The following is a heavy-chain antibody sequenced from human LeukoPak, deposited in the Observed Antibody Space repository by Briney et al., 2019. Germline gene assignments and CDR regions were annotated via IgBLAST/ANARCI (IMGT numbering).Heavy chain of an antibody. CDR3: ARDILEYYDSSGFGV. V-gene: IGHV3-30*03. Sequence: GGSLRLSCAASGFTFSSYGMHWVRQAPGKGLEWMAVISYDGSDKYYADSVKGRFTISRDNSKNTLYLQMNSLRAEDTAVYYCARDILEYYDSSGFGVWGQGTLVTVSS. J-gene: IGHJ4*02. D-gene: IGHD3-22*01. CDR2: ISYDGSDK. CDR1: GFTFSSYG.